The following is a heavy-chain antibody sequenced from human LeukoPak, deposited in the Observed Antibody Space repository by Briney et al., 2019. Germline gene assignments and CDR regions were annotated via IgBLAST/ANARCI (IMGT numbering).Heavy chain of an antibody. D-gene: IGHD6-19*01. J-gene: IGHJ6*04. CDR1: GFTSSSYA. CDR2: ISYVGSNK. V-gene: IGHV3-30*04. Sequence: PARSLILSCAASGFTSSSYAMQWVRQAPRKGLEWGAVISYVGSNKYYEDSVKGRFTISRDNSKNTLYLQMNSLRAEETAGYYCARVEEPGIAVAGSRAMDVWGKGTTVTVSS. CDR3: ARVEEPGIAVAGSRAMDV.